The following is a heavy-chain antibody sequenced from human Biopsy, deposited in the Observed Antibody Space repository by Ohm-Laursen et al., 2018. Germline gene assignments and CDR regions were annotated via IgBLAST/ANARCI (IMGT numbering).Heavy chain of an antibody. CDR3: ARTPRDSFWSGSYKRGLRFDP. CDR1: GGSIISYY. CDR2: VYNGGIT. V-gene: IGHV4-59*07. D-gene: IGHD3-3*01. Sequence: SDTLSLTCSVSGGSIISYYWTWIRQPPGKGLEWIGHVYNGGITNYNPSLKSRVTTSKDTSKNQFSLQVNSVTAADTAVYYCARTPRDSFWSGSYKRGLRFDPWGQGTLVIVSS. J-gene: IGHJ5*02.